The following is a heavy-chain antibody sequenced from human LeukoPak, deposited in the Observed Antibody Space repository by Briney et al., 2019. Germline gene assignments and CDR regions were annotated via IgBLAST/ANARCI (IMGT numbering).Heavy chain of an antibody. J-gene: IGHJ3*01. CDR1: GGSISTYY. CDR2: IYASGNT. Sequence: SETLSLTCTVSGGSISTYYWSLIRQPAGKGLEWVGRIYASGNTNYNPSLKSRVTMSLDTSKNQFSLRLTSVTAADTAVYYCAREYSSSSGKNAFDVWGQGTMVTVSS. D-gene: IGHD6-6*01. CDR3: AREYSSSSGKNAFDV. V-gene: IGHV4-4*07.